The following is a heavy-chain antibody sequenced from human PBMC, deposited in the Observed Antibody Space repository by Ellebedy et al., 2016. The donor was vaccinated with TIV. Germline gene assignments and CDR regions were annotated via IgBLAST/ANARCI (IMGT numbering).Heavy chain of an antibody. J-gene: IGHJ4*02. CDR1: GYTFTSYG. CDR2: IGTYNGNT. D-gene: IGHD6-13*01. CDR3: AREVGPAAGTDF. V-gene: IGHV1-18*04. Sequence: ASVKVSCKASGYTFTSYGIHWVRQAPGQGLQWMGWIGTYNGNTDYSQRFQGRVTMTTDTSTSTAYMKLRSLRSDDTAIFYCAREVGPAAGTDFWGQGTLVTVSS.